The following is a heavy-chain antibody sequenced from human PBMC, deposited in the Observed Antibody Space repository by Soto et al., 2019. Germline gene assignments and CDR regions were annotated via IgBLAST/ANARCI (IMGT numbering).Heavy chain of an antibody. Sequence: QVQLVQSGAEVKTPGASVKVSCKTSGYIFPNYYMHWVRQAPGQGLEWMGIIDPSGGGTVYAQKFQGRVTVTRDTSMSTVYMELRSLRSEDTAVYYCAKGFNDPGSSDYWGQGTLVTVSS. CDR2: IDPSGGGT. J-gene: IGHJ4*02. V-gene: IGHV1-46*01. CDR1: GYIFPNYY. CDR3: AKGFNDPGSSDY. D-gene: IGHD1-1*01.